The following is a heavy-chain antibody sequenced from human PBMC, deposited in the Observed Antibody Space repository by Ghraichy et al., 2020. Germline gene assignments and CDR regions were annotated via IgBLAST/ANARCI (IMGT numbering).Heavy chain of an antibody. Sequence: GGSLRLSCAASGFTFSSYSMNWVRQAPGKGLEWVSSISSSSSYIYYADSVKGRFTISRDNAKNSLYLQMNSLRAEDTAVYYCARLSLHCSGGSCYSYYYYGMVVWGQGTTVTVSS. J-gene: IGHJ6*02. CDR1: GFTFSSYS. CDR2: ISSSSSYI. D-gene: IGHD2-15*01. V-gene: IGHV3-21*01. CDR3: ARLSLHCSGGSCYSYYYYGMVV.